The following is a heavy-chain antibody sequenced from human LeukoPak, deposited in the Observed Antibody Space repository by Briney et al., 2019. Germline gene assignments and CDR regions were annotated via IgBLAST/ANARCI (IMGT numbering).Heavy chain of an antibody. J-gene: IGHJ4*02. D-gene: IGHD1-14*01. CDR2: ISDSGNTI. V-gene: IGHV3-48*03. Sequence: PGGSLRLSCTASGFTFKLSAMTWVRQAPGKGLEWLSYISDSGNTIYYADSVKGRFTISRDTAKNSLYLQMNSLRAEDTAIYYCARGSGTDYWGQGTLVTVSS. CDR1: GFTFKLSA. CDR3: ARGSGTDY.